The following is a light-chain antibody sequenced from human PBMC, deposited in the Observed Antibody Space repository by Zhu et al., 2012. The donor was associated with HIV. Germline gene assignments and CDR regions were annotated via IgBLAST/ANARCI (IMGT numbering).Light chain of an antibody. Sequence: DVQLTQSPAFLSASVGDRVTITCRASESVSRYLAWYQQKPGKAPKLLIYDTSILQSGVPSTFSGSGSGTEFTLTISSLQPEDFATYYCQQLNTYPLFTFGPGTKVDTK. J-gene: IGKJ3*01. CDR1: ESVSRY. CDR3: QQLNTYPLFT. V-gene: IGKV1-9*01. CDR2: DTS.